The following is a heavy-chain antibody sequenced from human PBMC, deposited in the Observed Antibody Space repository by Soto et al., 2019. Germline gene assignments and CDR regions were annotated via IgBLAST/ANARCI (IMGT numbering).Heavy chain of an antibody. J-gene: IGHJ4*02. CDR2: ISYSGNT. Sequence: QLQLQESGPGLVKSSETLSLTCSVSGGSFSSSASDWAWIRQPPGGRLEWIGSISYSGNTYYNPSLTSRVTISADTSKNQFSPSLSPVTAADTAVYYWARRIQLFPFDSWGQGTLVTVAS. D-gene: IGHD2-2*01. CDR3: ARRIQLFPFDS. CDR1: GGSFSSSASD. V-gene: IGHV4-39*01.